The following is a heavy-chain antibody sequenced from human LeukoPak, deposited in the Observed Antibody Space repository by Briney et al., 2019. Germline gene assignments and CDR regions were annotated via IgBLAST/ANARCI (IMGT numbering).Heavy chain of an antibody. CDR2: IYPGDSDT. Sequence: GESLKISCNGSGYSFISYWIGWVRQVPGKGLEWMGIIYPGDSDTRYSPPFQGQVTISDDRSISTAYLKWSRLPVPDSAMYNCARLRTTNKESEGGVFDYWGQGTLVTVSS. J-gene: IGHJ4*02. D-gene: IGHD2/OR15-2a*01. CDR3: ARLRTTNKESEGGVFDY. CDR1: GYSFISYW. V-gene: IGHV5-51*01.